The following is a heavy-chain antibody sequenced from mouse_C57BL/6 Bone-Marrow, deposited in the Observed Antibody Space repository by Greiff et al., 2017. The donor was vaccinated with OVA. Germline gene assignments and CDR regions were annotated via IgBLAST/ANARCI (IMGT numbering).Heavy chain of an antibody. D-gene: IGHD2-3*01. CDR1: GYTFTSYG. V-gene: IGHV1-81*01. Sequence: VQLQQSGAELARPGASVKLSCKASGYTFTSYGISWVTQRPGQGLEWIGEIYPRSGTTYYNDKFKGKATLTADKSSSTEYMERRSLTSEDSAVYVGARERDGYPAWFAYWGQGTLVTVSA. CDR2: IYPRSGTT. J-gene: IGHJ3*01. CDR3: ARERDGYPAWFAY.